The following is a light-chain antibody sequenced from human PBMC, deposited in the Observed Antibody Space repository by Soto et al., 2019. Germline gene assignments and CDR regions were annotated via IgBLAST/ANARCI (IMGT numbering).Light chain of an antibody. J-gene: IGKJ5*01. CDR1: QSVSSSY. Sequence: ECVLTQSPGTLSLSPGERATLSCRASQSVSSSYLAWYQQKPGQAPRLLMYGASSRATDIPDRFSGSGSGTEFTLTISSLQPEDFATYYCQQNYSPSFTFGQGTLLEN. CDR3: QQNYSPSFT. V-gene: IGKV3-20*01. CDR2: GAS.